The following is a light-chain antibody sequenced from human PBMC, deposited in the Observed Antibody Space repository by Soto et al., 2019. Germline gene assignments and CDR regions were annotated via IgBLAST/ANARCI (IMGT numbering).Light chain of an antibody. Sequence: EIVLTQSPATLSLSPGERATLSCRASQSVSSYLAWYQQKPGQAPRRLIYDASNSASAIPATFSGSGSGTDFTLTISSLEPEDFAVYYCLQRSNWTLLTFGGGTQVEIK. CDR1: QSVSSY. V-gene: IGKV3-11*01. J-gene: IGKJ4*01. CDR2: DAS. CDR3: LQRSNWTLLT.